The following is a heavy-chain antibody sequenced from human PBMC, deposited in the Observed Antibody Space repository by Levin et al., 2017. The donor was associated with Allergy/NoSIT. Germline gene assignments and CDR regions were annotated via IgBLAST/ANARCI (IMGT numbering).Heavy chain of an antibody. CDR1: GFTFSDYY. Sequence: TGGSLRLSCAASGFTFSDYYMSWIRQAPGKGLEWVSYISSSGSTIYYADSVKGRFTISRDNAKNSLYLQMNSLRAEDTAVYYCARDDYYDSSGYYLRELDYWGQGTLVTVSS. J-gene: IGHJ4*02. V-gene: IGHV3-11*01. CDR2: ISSSGSTI. CDR3: ARDDYYDSSGYYLRELDY. D-gene: IGHD3-22*01.